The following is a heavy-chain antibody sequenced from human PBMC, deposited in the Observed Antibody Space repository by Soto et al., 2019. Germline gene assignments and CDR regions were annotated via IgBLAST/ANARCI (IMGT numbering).Heavy chain of an antibody. J-gene: IGHJ4*02. CDR1: GFTFSSYS. V-gene: IGHV3-48*02. CDR2: ISSNSSTI. Sequence: VVSRNLSCAASGFTFSSYSMNWVRPAPGKGLEWVSYISSNSSTIYYADSVKGRFTISRDNAKNSLYLQMNSLRDEDTAVYYCARDFRAYCGGDCYSHFDYWGQGTLVTVSS. CDR3: ARDFRAYCGGDCYSHFDY. D-gene: IGHD2-21*02.